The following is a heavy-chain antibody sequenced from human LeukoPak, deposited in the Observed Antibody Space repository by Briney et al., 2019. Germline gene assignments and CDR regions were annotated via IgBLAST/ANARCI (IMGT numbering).Heavy chain of an antibody. J-gene: IGHJ4*02. Sequence: KTGGSLRLSCAASGFTFSSYSMNWVRQAPGKGLEWVSSISSSSSYIYYADSVKGRFTISRDNAKNSLYLQMNSLRAEDTAVYYCARELTFYGDYVGNWGQGTLVTVSS. CDR3: ARELTFYGDYVGN. D-gene: IGHD4-17*01. CDR2: ISSSSSYI. CDR1: GFTFSSYS. V-gene: IGHV3-21*01.